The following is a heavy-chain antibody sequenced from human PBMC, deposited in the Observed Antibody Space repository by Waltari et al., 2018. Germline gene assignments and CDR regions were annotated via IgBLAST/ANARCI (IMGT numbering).Heavy chain of an antibody. CDR1: GFKFSAYA. CDR2: IGSSSSFM. D-gene: IGHD6-19*01. Sequence: EVQLVESGGGLVKPGGSLRLSCVASGFKFSAYAMNWVRQAPGKGLEWVSSIGSSSSFMDYVDSVRGRFTVSRDNAKNTLYLQMDTLRAEDTAVYYCAREGAEQWVVEDYGMDVWGQGTTVTVSS. J-gene: IGHJ6*02. V-gene: IGHV3-21*02. CDR3: AREGAEQWVVEDYGMDV.